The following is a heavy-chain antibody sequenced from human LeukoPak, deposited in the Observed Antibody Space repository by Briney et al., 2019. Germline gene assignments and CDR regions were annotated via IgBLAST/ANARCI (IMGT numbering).Heavy chain of an antibody. V-gene: IGHV4-59*01. D-gene: IGHD4-17*01. CDR1: GGSISSFY. J-gene: IGHJ4*02. Sequence: SETLSLTCTVSGGSISSFYWSWIRQPPGKGLEWIGYIYNRGNTNYNPSLKSRVTISEDTSQNQLSLQLRSVTAADTAVYYCAATIKRDYGDTNLAYWGQGTLVTVSS. CDR2: IYNRGNT. CDR3: AATIKRDYGDTNLAY.